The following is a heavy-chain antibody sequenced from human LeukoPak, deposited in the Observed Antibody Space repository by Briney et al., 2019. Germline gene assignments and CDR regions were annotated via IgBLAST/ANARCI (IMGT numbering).Heavy chain of an antibody. D-gene: IGHD2-2*01. CDR1: GGSISSSSYY. V-gene: IGHV4-39*01. Sequence: SETLSLTCTVFGGSISSSSYYWGWIRQPPGKGLEWIGSIYYSGSTYYNPSLKSRVTISVDTSKNQFSLKLSSVTAADTAVYYCARGKVVVPAAKSYYYYYMDVWGKGTTVTISS. J-gene: IGHJ6*03. CDR3: ARGKVVVPAAKSYYYYYMDV. CDR2: IYYSGST.